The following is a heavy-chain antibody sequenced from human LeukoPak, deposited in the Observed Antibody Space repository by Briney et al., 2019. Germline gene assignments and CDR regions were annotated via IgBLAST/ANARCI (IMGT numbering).Heavy chain of an antibody. CDR1: GGSITSISHH. CDR2: TYYSTST. D-gene: IGHD3-9*01. CDR3: ARVSRPDYDILTGYTDDRDY. J-gene: IGHJ4*02. V-gene: IGHV4-39*01. Sequence: SETLSLTCTVSGGSITSISHHWGWIRQPPGKGLEWIGSTYYSTSTQYNPSLKSRVTISVDTSKNQFSLKLSSVTAADTAVYYCARVSRPDYDILTGYTDDRDYWGPGTLVTVSS.